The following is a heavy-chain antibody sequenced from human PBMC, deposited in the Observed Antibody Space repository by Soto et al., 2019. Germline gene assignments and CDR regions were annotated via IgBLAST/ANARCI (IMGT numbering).Heavy chain of an antibody. CDR1: GFTFSSYA. Sequence: EVQLLESGGGLVRPGGSLRLSCAASGFTFSSYAMNWVRQAPGKGLEWVSAISGTGYNTYYADSLKGRFTISRDNSKNTLSLQMNSLRAEDTAVYYCARDRQFSHPRGGMDVWGQGTRVTVSS. J-gene: IGHJ6*02. CDR3: ARDRQFSHPRGGMDV. D-gene: IGHD3-10*01. CDR2: ISGTGYNT. V-gene: IGHV3-23*01.